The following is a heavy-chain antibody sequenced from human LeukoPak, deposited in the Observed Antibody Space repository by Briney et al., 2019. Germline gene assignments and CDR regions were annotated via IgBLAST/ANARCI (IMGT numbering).Heavy chain of an antibody. D-gene: IGHD3-10*01. CDR2: IYSGGGT. Sequence: GGSLRLSCAASGFTFSSNYMSWVRQAPGKGLEWVSVIYSGGGTYYSDSVKGRFSISRDNSKNTLYLQMNSLRAEDTAVYYCARGHGDFDYWGQGTLVTVSS. CDR3: ARGHGDFDY. V-gene: IGHV3-66*01. CDR1: GFTFSSNY. J-gene: IGHJ4*02.